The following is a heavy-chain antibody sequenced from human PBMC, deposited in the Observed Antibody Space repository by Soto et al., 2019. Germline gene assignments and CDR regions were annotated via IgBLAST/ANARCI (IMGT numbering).Heavy chain of an antibody. V-gene: IGHV4-59*08. CDR3: ARHYYGSGSYPDY. Sequence: SETLSLTCTVSGGSISSYYWSWIRQPPGKGLEWIGYIYYSGSTNYNPSLKSRITISVDTTKNQFSLKLSSVTAADTAVYYCARHYYGSGSYPDYWGQGTLVTVSS. D-gene: IGHD3-10*01. J-gene: IGHJ4*02. CDR1: GGSISSYY. CDR2: IYYSGST.